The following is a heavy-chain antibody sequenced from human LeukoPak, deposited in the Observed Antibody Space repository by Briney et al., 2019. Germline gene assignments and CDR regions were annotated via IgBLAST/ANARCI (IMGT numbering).Heavy chain of an antibody. V-gene: IGHV1-2*02. Sequence: ASVKVSCKASGYTFTGYYMHRVRQAPGQGLEWMGWINPNSGGTNYAQKFQGRVTMTRDTSISTAYMELSRLRSEDTAVYYCARGRRITIFGVVLSGYNWFDPWGQGTLVTVSS. D-gene: IGHD3-3*01. CDR3: ARGRRITIFGVVLSGYNWFDP. CDR2: INPNSGGT. J-gene: IGHJ5*02. CDR1: GYTFTGYY.